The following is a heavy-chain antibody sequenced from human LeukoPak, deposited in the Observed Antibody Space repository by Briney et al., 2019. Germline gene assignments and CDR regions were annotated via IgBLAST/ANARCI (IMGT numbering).Heavy chain of an antibody. CDR2: IIPIFGTA. CDR3: ARVSGGYSGYGYFDY. V-gene: IGHV1-69*05. J-gene: IGHJ4*02. D-gene: IGHD5-12*01. Sequence: SVKVSCKASGGTFSTYAISWVRQAPGQGLGWMGGIIPIFGTANYAQKFQGRVTITTDESTSTAYMELSSLRSEDTAVYYCARVSGGYSGYGYFDYWGQGTLVTVSS. CDR1: GGTFSTYA.